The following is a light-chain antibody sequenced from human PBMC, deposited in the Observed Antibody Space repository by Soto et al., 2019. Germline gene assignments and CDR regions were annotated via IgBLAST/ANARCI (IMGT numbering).Light chain of an antibody. CDR3: QQYGSSPKT. CDR1: QSVSRSF. CDR2: AAS. V-gene: IGKV3-20*01. Sequence: EIVLTQSPATLSLSPGERATLSCRASQSVSRSFLAWYQQQAGPARRLLIYAASSRATGIPDRFSGSGSGTDFTLTISSLESEYFAVYYCQQYGSSPKTFGQGTKVEIK. J-gene: IGKJ1*01.